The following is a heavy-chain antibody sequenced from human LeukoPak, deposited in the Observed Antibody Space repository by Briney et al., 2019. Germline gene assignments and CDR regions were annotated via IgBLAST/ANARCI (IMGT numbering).Heavy chain of an antibody. CDR2: ISGSGGST. J-gene: IGHJ4*02. Sequence: PGGSLRLSCAASGFTFSSYAISWVRQAPGKGLEWVSAISGSGGSTYYADSVKGRFTISRDNSKNTLYLQMNSLRAEDTAVYYCAKDPGYSSGWSFDYWGQGTLVTVSS. D-gene: IGHD6-19*01. CDR3: AKDPGYSSGWSFDY. V-gene: IGHV3-23*01. CDR1: GFTFSSYA.